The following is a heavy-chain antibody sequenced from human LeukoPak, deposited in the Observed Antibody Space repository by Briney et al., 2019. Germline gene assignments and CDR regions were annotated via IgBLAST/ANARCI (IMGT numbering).Heavy chain of an antibody. CDR3: ARDFGGSSGYYLSYYYYYMDV. Sequence: GGSLRLSCAASGFTFSSYSMNWVRQAPGKGLEWVSSISSSSSYIYYADSVKGRFTISRDNAKNSQYLQMNSLRAEDTAVYYCARDFGGSSGYYLSYYYYYMDVWGKGTTVTVSS. J-gene: IGHJ6*03. CDR1: GFTFSSYS. D-gene: IGHD3-22*01. CDR2: ISSSSSYI. V-gene: IGHV3-21*01.